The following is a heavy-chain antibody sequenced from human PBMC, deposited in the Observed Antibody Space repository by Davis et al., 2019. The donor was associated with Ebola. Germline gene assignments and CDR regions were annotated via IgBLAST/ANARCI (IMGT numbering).Heavy chain of an antibody. D-gene: IGHD6-13*01. CDR2: IKQDGSEK. J-gene: IGHJ4*02. CDR3: AWTYSSSWNFDY. Sequence: LSLTCAASGFTFSSYWMSWVRQAPGKGLEWVANIKQDGSEKYYVDSVKGRFTISRDNAKNSLYLQMNSLRAEDTAVYYCAWTYSSSWNFDYWGQGTLVTVSS. V-gene: IGHV3-7*01. CDR1: GFTFSSYW.